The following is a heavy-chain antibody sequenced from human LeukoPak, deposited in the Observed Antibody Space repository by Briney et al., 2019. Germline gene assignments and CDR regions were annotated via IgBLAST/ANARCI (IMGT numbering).Heavy chain of an antibody. CDR2: ISPYNGNT. D-gene: IGHD6-19*01. Sequence: ASVKVSFKASGYTFTTSGISWVRQAPGQGLEWMGWISPYNGNTNYAQKVQGRVTMTTDTSTSTAHMELRTLRSDDTAVYYCTKDLMTGFSSGWYFGYWGLGTLVTVSS. CDR1: GYTFTTSG. CDR3: TKDLMTGFSSGWYFGY. J-gene: IGHJ4*02. V-gene: IGHV1-18*01.